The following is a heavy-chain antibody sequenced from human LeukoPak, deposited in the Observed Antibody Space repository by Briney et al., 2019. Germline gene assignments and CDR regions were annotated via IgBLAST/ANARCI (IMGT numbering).Heavy chain of an antibody. CDR1: GFTFSSYN. CDR2: IETTSGFI. D-gene: IGHD6-25*01. V-gene: IGHV3-21*06. Sequence: GGSLTLSCAASGFTFSSYNMDWVRQAPGKGLEWVSSIETTSGFIFYGDSMKGRVTISRDNAKNSLYLQMNSLRAEDTAVYYCANWAGTTAGFSGPFDFWGQGTLVTVSS. J-gene: IGHJ4*02. CDR3: ANWAGTTAGFSGPFDF.